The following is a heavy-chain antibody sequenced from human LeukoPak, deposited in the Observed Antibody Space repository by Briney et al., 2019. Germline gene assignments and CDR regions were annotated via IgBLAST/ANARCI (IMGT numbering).Heavy chain of an antibody. CDR2: ISGSGGIT. D-gene: IGHD1-26*01. CDR1: GFTFSSYA. J-gene: IGHJ4*02. V-gene: IGHV3-23*01. Sequence: GGSLRLSCAASGFTFSSYAMSWVRQAPGKGLEWVSAISGSGGITYYADSVKGRFTISRDNSKDTLYLQMNSLRAEDTALYYFAKRGRGAPRPGYFDSWGQGTLVTVSS. CDR3: AKRGRGAPRPGYFDS.